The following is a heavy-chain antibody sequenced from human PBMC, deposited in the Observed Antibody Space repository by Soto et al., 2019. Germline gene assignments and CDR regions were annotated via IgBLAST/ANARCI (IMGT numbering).Heavy chain of an antibody. CDR3: AKVALGGYYDSSGYRGAFDI. CDR1: GFTVNSKY. Sequence: GGSLRLSCAASGFTVNSKYMSWVRQAPGKGLEWVSVIYSSGSTYYADSVKDRFTISRDNSKNTLYLQMNSLRAEDTAVYYCAKVALGGYYDSSGYRGAFDIRGQRTMVTVSS. V-gene: IGHV3-53*01. J-gene: IGHJ3*02. CDR2: IYSSGST. D-gene: IGHD3-22*01.